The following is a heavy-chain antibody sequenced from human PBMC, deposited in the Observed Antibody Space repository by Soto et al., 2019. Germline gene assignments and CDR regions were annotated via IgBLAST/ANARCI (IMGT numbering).Heavy chain of an antibody. CDR1: GYTFTSYY. CDR2: INPSGGST. J-gene: IGHJ3*02. CDR3: ATERYCSGGSCPEDDAFDI. D-gene: IGHD2-15*01. V-gene: IGHV1-46*01. Sequence: ASVKVSCKASGYTFTSYYMHWVRQAPGQGLEWMGIINPSGGSTSYAQKFQGRVTMTRDTSTSTVYMELRSLRSDDTAVYYCATERYCSGGSCPEDDAFDIWGQGTMVTVSS.